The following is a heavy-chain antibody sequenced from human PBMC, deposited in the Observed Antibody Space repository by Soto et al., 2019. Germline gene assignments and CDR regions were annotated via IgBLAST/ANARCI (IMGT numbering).Heavy chain of an antibody. Sequence: SETLSLTCAVYGGSFSGYCWSWIRQPPGKGLEWIGEINHSGSTNYNPSLKSRVTISVDTSKNQFSLKLSSVTAADTAVYYCARGRNWNRYGMDVWGQETTVTVSS. CDR1: GGSFSGYC. CDR3: ARGRNWNRYGMDV. CDR2: INHSGST. V-gene: IGHV4-34*01. D-gene: IGHD1-1*01. J-gene: IGHJ6*02.